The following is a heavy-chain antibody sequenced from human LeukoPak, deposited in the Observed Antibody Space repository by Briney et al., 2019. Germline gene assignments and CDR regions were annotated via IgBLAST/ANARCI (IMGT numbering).Heavy chain of an antibody. Sequence: ASVKVSCKASGGTFSSYAISWVRQAPGQGLEWMGGIIPIFGTANYAQKFQGRVTITTDESTSTAYMELSSLRSEDTAVYYCVRSFPVGYCSSTSCYVNWFDPWGQGTLVTVSS. V-gene: IGHV1-69*05. D-gene: IGHD2-2*01. CDR3: VRSFPVGYCSSTSCYVNWFDP. J-gene: IGHJ5*02. CDR1: GGTFSSYA. CDR2: IIPIFGTA.